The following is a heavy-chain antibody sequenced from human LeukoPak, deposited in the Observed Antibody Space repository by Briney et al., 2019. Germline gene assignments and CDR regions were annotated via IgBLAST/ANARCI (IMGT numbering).Heavy chain of an antibody. CDR3: ASRIAVAGTGGY. J-gene: IGHJ4*02. CDR2: ISSSSSYI. V-gene: IGHV3-21*01. CDR1: GFTFSSYS. Sequence: GWSLRLSCAASGFTFSSYSMNWVRQAPGKGLEWVSSISSSSSYIYYADSVKGRFTISRDNAKNSLYLQMNSLRAEDTAVYYCASRIAVAGTGGYWGQGTLVTVSS. D-gene: IGHD6-19*01.